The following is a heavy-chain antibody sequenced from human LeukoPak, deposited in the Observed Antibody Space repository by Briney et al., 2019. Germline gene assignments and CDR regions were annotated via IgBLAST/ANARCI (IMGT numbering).Heavy chain of an antibody. CDR1: GFTFSSYA. CDR2: ISGSGGST. V-gene: IGHV3-23*01. CDR3: AKAPYYYGSGVYGMDV. D-gene: IGHD3-10*01. J-gene: IGHJ6*02. Sequence: GGSLRLSCAASGFTFSSYAMSWVRQAPGKGLEWVSAISGSGGSTYYADSVKGRFTISRDNSKNTLYLQMNSLRAEDTAVYYCAKAPYYYGSGVYGMDVWGQGTTVTVSS.